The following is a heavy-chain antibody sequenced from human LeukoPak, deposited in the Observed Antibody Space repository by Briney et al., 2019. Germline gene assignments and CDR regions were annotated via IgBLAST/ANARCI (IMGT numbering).Heavy chain of an antibody. CDR3: ARDRYSSSYRWFDP. V-gene: IGHV3-21*01. CDR2: ISSSSSYI. D-gene: IGHD6-6*01. Sequence: PGGSLRLSCAASGFAFSSYSMNWVRQAPGKGLEWVSSISSSSSYIYYADSVKGRFTISRDNAKNSLYLQMNSLRAEDTAVYYCARDRYSSSYRWFDPWGQGTLVTVSS. J-gene: IGHJ5*02. CDR1: GFAFSSYS.